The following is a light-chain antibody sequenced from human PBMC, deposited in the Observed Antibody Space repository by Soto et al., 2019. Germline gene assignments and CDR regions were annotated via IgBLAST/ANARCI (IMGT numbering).Light chain of an antibody. J-gene: IGKJ4*01. V-gene: IGKV3-11*01. Sequence: ESVLTQSPATLSLSRLERGTFSFRASQSVNSYLAWYQQKPGQAPRLLIYDASNRATGIPARFSGSGSGTDFTLTISSLEPEDFAVYYCQQRRNWPLTFGGGTKVDIK. CDR2: DAS. CDR3: QQRRNWPLT. CDR1: QSVNSY.